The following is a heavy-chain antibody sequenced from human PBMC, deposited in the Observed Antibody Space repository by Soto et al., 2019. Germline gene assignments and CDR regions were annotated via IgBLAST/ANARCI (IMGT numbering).Heavy chain of an antibody. CDR2: IYHSGST. J-gene: IGHJ4*02. D-gene: IGHD3-10*01. CDR3: ASLYYYGSGSIY. V-gene: IGHV4-4*02. Sequence: ETLSLTCAVSGGSISSSNWWSWVRQPPGKGLEWIGEIYHSGSTNYNPSLKSRVTISVDKSKNQFSLKLSSVTAADTAVYYCASLYYYGSGSIYWGQGTLVTVS. CDR1: GGSISSSNW.